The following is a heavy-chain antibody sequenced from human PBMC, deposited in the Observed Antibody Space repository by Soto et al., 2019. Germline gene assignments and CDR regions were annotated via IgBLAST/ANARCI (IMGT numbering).Heavy chain of an antibody. Sequence: SETLSLTCSVSGGSISSGDNFWSWIRQHPGKGLEWIGYSFYSGNTFYNPSLKSRLAISIDTSKNQFSLKLSSVTPADTAVYYCARDRPWPPNYHYYSMDVWGQGTAVTVSS. CDR3: ARDRPWPPNYHYYSMDV. V-gene: IGHV4-31*03. D-gene: IGHD1-1*01. CDR1: GGSISSGDNF. J-gene: IGHJ6*02. CDR2: SFYSGNT.